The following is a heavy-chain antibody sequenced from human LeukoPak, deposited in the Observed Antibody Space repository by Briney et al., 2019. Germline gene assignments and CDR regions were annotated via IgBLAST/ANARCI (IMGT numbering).Heavy chain of an antibody. D-gene: IGHD3-3*01. J-gene: IGHJ5*02. CDR3: ARGRMDFWSGYQNWFDP. V-gene: IGHV4-34*01. CDR1: GGSFSGYY. Sequence: SETLSLTCAVYGGSFSGYYWSWIRQPPGKGLEWIGEVNHSGSTNYNPSLKSRVTISVDTSKNQFSLKLSSVTAADTAVYYCARGRMDFWSGYQNWFDPWGQGTLVTVSS. CDR2: VNHSGST.